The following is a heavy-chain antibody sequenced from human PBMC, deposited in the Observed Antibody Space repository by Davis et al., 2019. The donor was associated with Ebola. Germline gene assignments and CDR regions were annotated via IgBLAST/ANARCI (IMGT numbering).Heavy chain of an antibody. CDR3: ARAPRREGFVPYYFED. Sequence: PGGSLRLSCEASGFTFSDYFMIWVRQAPGKGLEWVSYINMAGFTVYYADSVKGRFTVSRDNAKNSLYLEMSGLSVEDTAVYYCARAPRREGFVPYYFEDWGQGTPVTVSS. D-gene: IGHD6-6*01. V-gene: IGHV3-11*01. CDR1: GFTFSDYF. J-gene: IGHJ4*02. CDR2: INMAGFTV.